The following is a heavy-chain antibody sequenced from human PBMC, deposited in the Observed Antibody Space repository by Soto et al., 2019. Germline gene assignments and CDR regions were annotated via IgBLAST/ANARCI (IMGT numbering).Heavy chain of an antibody. D-gene: IGHD3-22*01. CDR3: ARLGYDSSAYYDDIDY. Sequence: PSETLSLTCTVSGGSIISSSYYWVCIRQPPWEGLEWIGSIFYSGSTQYNPSLKSRVNISVDTSKNQFSLKLSSVTAADTAVYYCARLGYDSSAYYDDIDYWGQGALVTVSS. CDR2: IFYSGST. CDR1: GGSIISSSYY. V-gene: IGHV4-39*01. J-gene: IGHJ4*02.